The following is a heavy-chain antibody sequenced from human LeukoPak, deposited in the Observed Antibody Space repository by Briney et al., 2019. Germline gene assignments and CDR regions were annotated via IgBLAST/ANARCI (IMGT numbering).Heavy chain of an antibody. CDR2: MTYDGRNK. D-gene: IGHD3-10*01. CDR3: AKDFYYGSGSYSPPVDY. CDR1: AFTFSIYG. J-gene: IGHJ4*02. Sequence: GGSLRLSCVASAFTFSIYGMHWVRQAPGKGLEWVAVMTYDGRNKYYADSVKGRFTISRDNSKDTLYLQMNSLRAEDTAVYYCAKDFYYGSGSYSPPVDYWGQGTLVTVSS. V-gene: IGHV3-30*18.